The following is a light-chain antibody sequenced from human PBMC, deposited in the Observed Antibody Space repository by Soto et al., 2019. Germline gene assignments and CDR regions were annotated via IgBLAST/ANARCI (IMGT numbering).Light chain of an antibody. CDR2: DVN. J-gene: IGLJ1*01. Sequence: QSALTQPRSVSGSPGQSVTISCTGTSSDVGTYNYVSWYQQHPGKAPKLLIYDVNKRLSGVPDRFSGSKSGNTASLTISGLQAEDEADYYCCSYAGTHTYVVGTGTKLTVL. CDR1: SSDVGTYNY. CDR3: CSYAGTHTYV. V-gene: IGLV2-11*01.